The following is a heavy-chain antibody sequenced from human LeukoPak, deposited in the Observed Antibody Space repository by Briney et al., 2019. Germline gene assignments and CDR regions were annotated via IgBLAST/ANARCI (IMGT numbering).Heavy chain of an antibody. V-gene: IGHV1-46*01. D-gene: IGHD6-25*01. Sequence: ASVKVSCKASGYTFTSYYMHWVRQAPGQGLEWMGIINPSGGSTSYAQKFQGRVTMTRDTSTSTVYMELSSLRSEDTAVYYCARDAVQTRSENWFDPWGQGTLVTVSS. J-gene: IGHJ5*02. CDR2: INPSGGST. CDR1: GYTFTSYY. CDR3: ARDAVQTRSENWFDP.